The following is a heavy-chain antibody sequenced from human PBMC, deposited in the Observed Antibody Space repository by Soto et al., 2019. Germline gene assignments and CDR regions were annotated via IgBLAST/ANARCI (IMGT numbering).Heavy chain of an antibody. D-gene: IGHD4-17*01. CDR2: ISGSGGST. V-gene: IGHV3-23*01. CDR1: GFTFGTYD. CDR3: AKSRQGYGNYDFDC. J-gene: IGHJ4*02. Sequence: EVQLLESGGGLVQPGGSLRLSCAASGFTFGTYDMTWVRQAPGKGLEWVSTISGSGGSTFYADSVKGRFTISRDNSKNTLYLQMNSLGAEDTAVYYCAKSRQGYGNYDFDCWGQGTLVTVSS.